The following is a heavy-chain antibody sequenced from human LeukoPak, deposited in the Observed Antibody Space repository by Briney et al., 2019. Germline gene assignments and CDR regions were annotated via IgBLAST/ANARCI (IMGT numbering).Heavy chain of an antibody. Sequence: PGGSLRLSCAASGFTLSGYWMHWLRQVPGKGLVWVSDINSDDSSTIYANSVKGRFTISRDNAKNKVYLQMTNLRAEDTAVYYCVRRSTFYSGSGSYPHVDSWGRGTLVTVSS. D-gene: IGHD3-10*01. CDR2: INSDDSST. CDR1: GFTLSGYW. J-gene: IGHJ4*02. V-gene: IGHV3-74*01. CDR3: VRRSTFYSGSGSYPHVDS.